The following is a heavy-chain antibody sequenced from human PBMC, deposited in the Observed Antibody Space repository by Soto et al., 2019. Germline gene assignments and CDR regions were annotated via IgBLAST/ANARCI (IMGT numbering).Heavy chain of an antibody. J-gene: IGHJ6*02. Sequence: PGGSLRLSCAASGFTFSSYEMNWVRQAPGKGLEWVSYISDSGRTIYYADSVKGRFTVSRDNAQNSLFLQMNSLRAEDTAVYYCERDVLHYDFWSGYSAYFYYRMDVWGPGTTVTVPS. CDR3: ERDVLHYDFWSGYSAYFYYRMDV. D-gene: IGHD3-3*01. CDR2: ISDSGRTI. V-gene: IGHV3-48*03. CDR1: GFTFSSYE.